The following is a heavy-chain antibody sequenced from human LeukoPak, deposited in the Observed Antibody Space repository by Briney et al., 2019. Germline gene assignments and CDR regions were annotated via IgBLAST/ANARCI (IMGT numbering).Heavy chain of an antibody. J-gene: IGHJ4*02. CDR2: INHSGST. D-gene: IGHD3-22*01. V-gene: IGHV4-34*01. CDR3: ASLDSSGYYFFDY. CDR1: GGSFSGYY. Sequence: SETLSLTCAVYGGSFSGYYWSWIRQPPGKGLEWIGEINHSGSTNYNSSLKSRVTISVDTSKNQFSLKLSSVTAADTAVYYCASLDSSGYYFFDYWGQGTLVTVSS.